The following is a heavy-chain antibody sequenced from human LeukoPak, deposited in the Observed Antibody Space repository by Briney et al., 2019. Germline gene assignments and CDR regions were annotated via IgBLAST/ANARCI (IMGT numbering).Heavy chain of an antibody. V-gene: IGHV3-7*01. CDR3: ARSPIPDY. Sequence: GGSLRLSCAPSGFTSSSYWMSWVRQAPGKGLEWVANIKQAGSEKYYVDSVKGRFTISRDNANNSLYLQMNSQRAEDTAVYYCARSPIPDYWGQGTLVTVSS. CDR1: GFTSSSYW. CDR2: IKQAGSEK. D-gene: IGHD3-10*01. J-gene: IGHJ4*02.